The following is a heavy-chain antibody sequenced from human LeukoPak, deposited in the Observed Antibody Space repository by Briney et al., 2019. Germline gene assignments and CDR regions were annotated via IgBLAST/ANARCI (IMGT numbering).Heavy chain of an antibody. D-gene: IGHD3-9*01. CDR3: AKDMEGLRYFDWPPSFQH. CDR1: GFTFSSYG. CDR2: ISWNSGSI. Sequence: GGSLRLSCAASGFTFSSYGMHWVRQAPGKGLEWVSGISWNSGSIGYADSVKGRFTISRDNAKNSLYLQMNSLRAEDTALYYCAKDMEGLRYFDWPPSFQHWGQGTLVTVSS. J-gene: IGHJ1*01. V-gene: IGHV3-9*01.